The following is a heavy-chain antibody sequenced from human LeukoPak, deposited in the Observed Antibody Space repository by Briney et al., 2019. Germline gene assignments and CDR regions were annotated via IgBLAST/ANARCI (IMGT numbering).Heavy chain of an antibody. Sequence: SETLSLTCTVSGGSISSGSYYWSWIRQPAGKGLEWIGRIYTSGSTNYNPSLKSRVTISVDTSKNQFSLKLSSVTAADTAVYYCARGSVRGVKFDYWGQGTLVTVSS. CDR2: IYTSGST. D-gene: IGHD3-10*01. CDR1: GGSISSGSYY. V-gene: IGHV4-61*02. CDR3: ARGSVRGVKFDY. J-gene: IGHJ4*02.